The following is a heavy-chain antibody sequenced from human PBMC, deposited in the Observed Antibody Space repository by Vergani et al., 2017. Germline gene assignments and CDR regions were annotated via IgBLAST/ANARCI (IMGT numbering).Heavy chain of an antibody. CDR1: GFTFDDYA. D-gene: IGHD3-10*01. CDR3: AKDSYYYGSGTGGWFDP. CDR2: ICWNSGSI. J-gene: IGHJ5*02. V-gene: IGHV3-9*01. Sequence: EVQLVESGGGLVQPGRSLRLSCAASGFTFDDYAMHWVRQAPGKGLEWVSGICWNSGSIGYADSVKGRFTISRDNAKNSLYLQMNSLRAEDTALYYCAKDSYYYGSGTGGWFDPWGQGTLVTVSS.